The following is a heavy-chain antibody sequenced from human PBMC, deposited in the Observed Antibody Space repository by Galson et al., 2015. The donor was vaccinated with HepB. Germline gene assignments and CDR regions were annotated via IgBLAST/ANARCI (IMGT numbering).Heavy chain of an antibody. Sequence: SVKVSCKASGGTFSSYIINWVRQAPGQGLEWMGRIIPILGITNYAQKFQGRVTITADKSTSTAYMELSSLRSEDTAVYFCARDSFYDDSSASYPRGYSYHMDVWGQGTAVTVSS. CDR1: GGTFSSYI. J-gene: IGHJ6*02. D-gene: IGHD3-22*01. CDR3: ARDSFYDDSSASYPRGYSYHMDV. V-gene: IGHV1-69*04. CDR2: IIPILGIT.